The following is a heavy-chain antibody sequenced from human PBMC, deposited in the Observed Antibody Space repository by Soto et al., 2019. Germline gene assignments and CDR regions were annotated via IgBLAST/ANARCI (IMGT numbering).Heavy chain of an antibody. Sequence: GESLKISCKGSGYSFTSYWISWVRQMPGKGLEWMGRIDPSDSYTNYSPSFQGHVTISADKSISTAYLQWSSLKASDTAMYYCARVDPNYVWGSYRPSPFDYWAQGTLVTVSS. CDR3: ARVDPNYVWGSYRPSPFDY. J-gene: IGHJ4*02. D-gene: IGHD3-16*02. CDR2: IDPSDSYT. V-gene: IGHV5-10-1*01. CDR1: GYSFTSYW.